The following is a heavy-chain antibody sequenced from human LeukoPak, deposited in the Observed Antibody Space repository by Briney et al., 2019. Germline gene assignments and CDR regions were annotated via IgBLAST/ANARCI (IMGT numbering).Heavy chain of an antibody. J-gene: IGHJ6*02. CDR2: IWYDGSNK. CDR1: GFTFSSYG. CDR3: AKPVRSFSYYYYYGMDV. D-gene: IGHD6-6*01. Sequence: PGRSLRLSCAASGFTFSSYGMHWVCQAPGKGLEWVAVIWYDGSNKYYADSVKGRFTISRDNSKNTLYLQMNSLRAEDTAVYYCAKPVRSFSYYYYYGMDVWGQGTTVTVSS. V-gene: IGHV3-33*06.